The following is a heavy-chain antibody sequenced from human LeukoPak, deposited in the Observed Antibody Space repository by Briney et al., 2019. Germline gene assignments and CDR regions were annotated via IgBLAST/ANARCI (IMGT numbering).Heavy chain of an antibody. CDR3: ARGGSSRQAQ. J-gene: IGHJ4*02. D-gene: IGHD6-13*01. Sequence: GGSLRLSCAASGFTFSSYSMNWVRQAPGKGLEWVSYISSSSSPIYYTDSVKGRFTISRDNAKNSLYLQMNSLRAEDTAIYYCARGGSSRQAQWGQGTLVTVSS. V-gene: IGHV3-48*01. CDR2: ISSSSSPI. CDR1: GFTFSSYS.